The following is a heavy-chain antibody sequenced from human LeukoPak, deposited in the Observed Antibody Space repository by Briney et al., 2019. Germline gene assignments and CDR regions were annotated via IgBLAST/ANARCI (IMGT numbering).Heavy chain of an antibody. CDR3: ARDAKAYYYGSGGIYGMDV. CDR2: IIPILGIA. Sequence: SVKVSCKASGGTFSSYAISWVRQAPGQGLEWMGRIIPILGIANYAQKFQGRVTSTADKSTSTAYMELSSLRSEDTAVYYCARDAKAYYYGSGGIYGMDVWGQGTTVTVSS. J-gene: IGHJ6*02. V-gene: IGHV1-69*04. D-gene: IGHD3-10*01. CDR1: GGTFSSYA.